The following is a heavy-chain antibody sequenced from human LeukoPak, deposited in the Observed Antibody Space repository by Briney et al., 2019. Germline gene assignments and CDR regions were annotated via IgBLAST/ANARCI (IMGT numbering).Heavy chain of an antibody. J-gene: IGHJ4*02. D-gene: IGHD5-24*01. V-gene: IGHV3-7*03. CDR2: IKPDGSEK. CDR1: GFTFSTYW. CDR3: ARGQYTDGLSY. Sequence: GGSLRLSCAASGFTFSTYWMTWVRQAPGKGLEWVAIIKPDGSEKYYVDSVKGRFTISRDNAENSLFLQMNGLRPKDTAVFYCARGQYTDGLSYWGQGTLVTVSS.